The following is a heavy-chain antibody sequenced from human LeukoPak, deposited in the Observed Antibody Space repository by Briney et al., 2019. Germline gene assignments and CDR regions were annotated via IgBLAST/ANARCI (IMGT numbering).Heavy chain of an antibody. V-gene: IGHV3-53*01. CDR3: ARAWYYDSSGATYYFDY. J-gene: IGHJ4*02. CDR2: IYSGGST. Sequence: GGSLRLSCAASGFTVSSNYMSWVRQAPGKGLGWVSVIYSGGSTYYADSVKGRFTISRDNSKNTLYLQMNSLRAEDTAVYYCARAWYYDSSGATYYFDYWGQGTLVTVSS. D-gene: IGHD3-22*01. CDR1: GFTVSSNY.